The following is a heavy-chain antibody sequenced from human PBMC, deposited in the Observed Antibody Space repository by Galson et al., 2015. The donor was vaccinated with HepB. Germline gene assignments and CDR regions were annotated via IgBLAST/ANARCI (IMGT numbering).Heavy chain of an antibody. CDR1: GFTFSSYA. CDR3: ARDSIAHSYYYYYYVDV. D-gene: IGHD3-3*02. CDR2: ISYDGSIK. V-gene: IGHV3-30-3*01. Sequence: SLRLSCAASGFTFSSYAMHWVRQAPGKGLEWVAVISYDGSIKYYADSVKGRFTISRDSSRNTLYLQMNSLRTEDTAVYYCARDSIAHSYYYYYYVDVWGKGTTVTVSS. J-gene: IGHJ6*03.